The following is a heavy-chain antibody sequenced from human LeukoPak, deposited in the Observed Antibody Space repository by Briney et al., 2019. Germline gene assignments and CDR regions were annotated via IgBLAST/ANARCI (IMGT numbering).Heavy chain of an antibody. Sequence: GGSLRLSCAASGFTFSNYAMHRVRQAPGKGLGWVSIIWYDGSYKYYAASVKGRFTVSRDNSKNTLYVQLNSLTAEDTAVYYCARGNSDAFDIWGQGTMVTVSS. CDR2: IWYDGSYK. D-gene: IGHD4-23*01. J-gene: IGHJ3*02. CDR3: ARGNSDAFDI. V-gene: IGHV3-33*01. CDR1: GFTFSNYA.